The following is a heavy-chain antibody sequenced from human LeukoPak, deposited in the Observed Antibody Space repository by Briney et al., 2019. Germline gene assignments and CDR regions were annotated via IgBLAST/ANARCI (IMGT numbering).Heavy chain of an antibody. J-gene: IGHJ6*04. Sequence: GASVKVSCKASGGTFSSYAISWVRQAPGQGLEWMGGIIPIFGTANYAQKFQGRVTITADESTSTAYMELSSLRSEDTAVYYCARGGAAAGTYYYYYGMDVGGKGTTVTVSS. V-gene: IGHV1-69*13. CDR3: ARGGAAAGTYYYYYGMDV. D-gene: IGHD6-13*01. CDR1: GGTFSSYA. CDR2: IIPIFGTA.